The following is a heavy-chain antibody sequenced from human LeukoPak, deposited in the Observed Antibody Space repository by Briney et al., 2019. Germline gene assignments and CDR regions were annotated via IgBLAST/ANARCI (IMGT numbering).Heavy chain of an antibody. J-gene: IGHJ4*02. D-gene: IGHD3-10*01. CDR2: IYYSGST. CDR3: ARCISMVRGVIRPPDY. V-gene: IGHV4-39*01. Sequence: SETLSLTCTVSGGSTSSSSYYWGWIRQPPGKGLEWIGSIYYSGSTYYNPSLKSRVTISVDTSKNQFSLKLSAVTAADTAVYYCARCISMVRGVIRPPDYWGQGTLVSVSS. CDR1: GGSTSSSSYY.